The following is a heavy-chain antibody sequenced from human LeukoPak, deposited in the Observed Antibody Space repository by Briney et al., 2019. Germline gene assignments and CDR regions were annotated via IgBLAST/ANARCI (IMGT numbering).Heavy chain of an antibody. J-gene: IGHJ6*02. V-gene: IGHV1-2*02. D-gene: IGHD3-3*01. CDR2: INPNSGGT. CDR3: ARVSIFGVVIIPHYYYGVDV. CDR1: GYTFTGYY. Sequence: ASVKVSCKASGYTFTGYYMHWVRQAPGQGLEWMGWINPNSGGTNYAQKFQGRVTMTRDTSISTAYMELSRLRSDDTAVYYCARVSIFGVVIIPHYYYGVDVWGQGTTVTVSS.